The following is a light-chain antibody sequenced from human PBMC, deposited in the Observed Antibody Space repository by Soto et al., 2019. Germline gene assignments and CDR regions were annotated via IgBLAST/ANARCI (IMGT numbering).Light chain of an antibody. CDR1: SSNIGARFD. Sequence: QSVLTQPPSVSGAPGQRVTISCTGSSSNIGARFDVHWYQQLPGSAPKLLIYSNNNRPSGVPDRFSVSRSATSASLAITGLQAADEADYYCQSYDISLSAYVFGTATKLTVL. CDR2: SNN. CDR3: QSYDISLSAYV. V-gene: IGLV1-40*01. J-gene: IGLJ1*01.